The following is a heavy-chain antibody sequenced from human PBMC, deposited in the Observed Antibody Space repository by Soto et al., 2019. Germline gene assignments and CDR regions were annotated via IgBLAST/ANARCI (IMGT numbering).Heavy chain of an antibody. D-gene: IGHD1-26*01. CDR2: IYSGGST. CDR1: GFTVSSNY. V-gene: IGHV3-53*01. J-gene: IGHJ4*02. Sequence: RGSLRLSCAASGFTVSSNYMSWVRQAPGKGLEWVSVIYSGGSTYYADSVKGRFTISRDNSKNTLYLQMNSLRAEDTAVYYCARGYGGSYYYFDYWGQGTLVTVSS. CDR3: ARGYGGSYYYFDY.